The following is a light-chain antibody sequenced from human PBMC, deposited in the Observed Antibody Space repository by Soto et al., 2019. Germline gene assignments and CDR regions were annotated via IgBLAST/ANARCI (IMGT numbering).Light chain of an antibody. CDR3: QQRGGWPLT. J-gene: IGKJ4*01. V-gene: IGKV3-11*01. Sequence: EIVLTQSPATLSLSPGERAALSCKASQGVGRFLAWYQQKPGQAPRLLIYDASNRATGIPARFSRSGSVTDFTLAIDNLEPEDFAVYYCQQRGGWPLTFGGGTKVDIK. CDR1: QGVGRF. CDR2: DAS.